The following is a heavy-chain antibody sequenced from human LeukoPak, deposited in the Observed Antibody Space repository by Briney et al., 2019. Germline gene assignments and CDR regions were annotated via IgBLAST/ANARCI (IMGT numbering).Heavy chain of an antibody. CDR3: AKGAMDFDY. Sequence: GGSLRLSCAASGFTFSSHGMHWVRQAPGKGLEWVAVISYFGSNKYYADSVKGRFTISRDNSKNTLYLQMNSLRAEDTAVCYCAKGAMDFDYWGQGTLVTVSS. J-gene: IGHJ4*02. CDR2: ISYFGSNK. V-gene: IGHV3-30*18. CDR1: GFTFSSHG.